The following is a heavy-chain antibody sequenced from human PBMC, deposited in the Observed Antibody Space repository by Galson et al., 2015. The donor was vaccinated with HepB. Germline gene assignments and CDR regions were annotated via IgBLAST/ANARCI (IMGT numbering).Heavy chain of an antibody. V-gene: IGHV2-5*01. CDR1: GFSLSTSGVG. Sequence: PALVKPTQTLTLTCTFSGFSLSTSGVGVGWIRQPPGKALEWLALIYWNDDKRYSPSLKSRLTTTKDTSKNQVVLTMTNMDPVDTATYYCAHRRIAVAGVWFNPWGQGTLVTVSS. D-gene: IGHD6-19*01. CDR3: AHRRIAVAGVWFNP. CDR2: IYWNDDK. J-gene: IGHJ5*02.